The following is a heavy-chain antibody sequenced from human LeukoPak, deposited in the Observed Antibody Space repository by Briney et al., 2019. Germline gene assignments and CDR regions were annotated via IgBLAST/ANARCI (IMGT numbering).Heavy chain of an antibody. CDR2: IYYSASA. CDR3: ARSYGSGNYFDY. Sequence: SETLSLTCTVSGGSISSYYWSWIRQPPGKGLEWIGYIYYSASANYNPSLKSRVTISVDTSKNQFSLKLSSVTAADTAVYYCARSYGSGNYFDYWGQGTLVTVSS. V-gene: IGHV4-59*01. D-gene: IGHD3-10*01. J-gene: IGHJ4*02. CDR1: GGSISSYY.